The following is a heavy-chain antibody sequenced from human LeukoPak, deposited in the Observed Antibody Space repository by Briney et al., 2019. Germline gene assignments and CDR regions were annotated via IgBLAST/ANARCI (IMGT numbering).Heavy chain of an antibody. V-gene: IGHV3-30-3*01. CDR3: ARGKLPARGLDSPDIVLMVYALSYYYYGMDV. Sequence: GRSLRLSCAASGFTFSSYAMHWVRQAPGKGLEWVAVISYDGSNKYYADSVKGRFTISRDNSKNTLYLQMNSLRAEDTAVYYCARGKLPARGLDSPDIVLMVYALSYYYYGMDVWGQGTTVTVSS. D-gene: IGHD2-8*01. CDR2: ISYDGSNK. J-gene: IGHJ6*02. CDR1: GFTFSSYA.